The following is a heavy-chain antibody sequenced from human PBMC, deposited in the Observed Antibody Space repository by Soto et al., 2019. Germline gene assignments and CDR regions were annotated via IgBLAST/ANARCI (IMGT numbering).Heavy chain of an antibody. CDR2: IWNDGSKE. Sequence: QVQLVESGGGVVQPGRSLRLSCAASGFTFSNYAMHWVRQGPGKGLEWVARIWNDGSKEYYADSLKGRFTISRDNSKNTIYLQINSLRAEDTAVYFCARGDSSTWDANWFDPWGQGTLVTVSS. V-gene: IGHV3-33*01. CDR1: GFTFSNYA. J-gene: IGHJ5*02. CDR3: ARGDSSTWDANWFDP. D-gene: IGHD6-19*01.